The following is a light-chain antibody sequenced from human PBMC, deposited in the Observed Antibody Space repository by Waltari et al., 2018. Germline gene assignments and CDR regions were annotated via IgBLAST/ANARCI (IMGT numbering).Light chain of an antibody. CDR1: QSVRRY. Sequence: EIVLTQSPGTLSLSPGERANLSCRASQSVRRYLAWYQQRPGQAPRLLIYGASSRATGIPDRFSGSGSGTDFSLTISRLEPEDFAVYYCQNHERLPAMFGQGTKVEIK. V-gene: IGKV3-20*01. CDR2: GAS. J-gene: IGKJ1*01. CDR3: QNHERLPAM.